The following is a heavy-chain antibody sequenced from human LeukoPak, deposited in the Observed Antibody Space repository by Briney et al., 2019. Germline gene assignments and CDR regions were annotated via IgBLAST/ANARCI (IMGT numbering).Heavy chain of an antibody. CDR2: XXXXXXGT. J-gene: IGHJ4*02. V-gene: IGHV3-23*01. Sequence: GGSLRLSCAASGFTFSXXXXXXXRXAPXXXLXXXXXXXXXXXGTYYADSVRGRFTXSRDNSKNTLNLQVNSLRVEDTAVYYCAKERRDYYYGSGNYFGGFDYWGQGTLVTVSS. CDR3: AKERRDYYYGSGNYFGGFDY. CDR1: GFTFSXXX. D-gene: IGHD3-10*01.